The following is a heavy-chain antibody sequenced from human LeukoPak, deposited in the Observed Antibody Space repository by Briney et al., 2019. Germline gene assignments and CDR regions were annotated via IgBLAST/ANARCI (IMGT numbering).Heavy chain of an antibody. CDR3: ARVWRYCSSTSCSNYYYMDV. V-gene: IGHV4-39*07. J-gene: IGHJ6*03. CDR2: INHSGST. CDR1: GGSISSGSYY. D-gene: IGHD2-2*01. Sequence: PSETLSLTRTVSGGSISSGSYYWSWIRQPPGKGLEWIGEINHSGSTNYNPSLKSRVTISVDTSKNQFSLKLSSVTAADTAVYYCARVWRYCSSTSCSNYYYMDVWGKGATVTISS.